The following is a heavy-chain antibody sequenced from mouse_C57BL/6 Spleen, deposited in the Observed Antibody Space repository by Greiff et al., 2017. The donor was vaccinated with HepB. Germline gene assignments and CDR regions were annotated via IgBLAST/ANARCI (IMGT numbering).Heavy chain of an antibody. J-gene: IGHJ1*03. CDR2: ISYDGSN. V-gene: IGHV3-6*01. CDR3: AREAYGSSYVAYFDV. CDR1: GYSITSGYY. D-gene: IGHD1-1*01. Sequence: EVKLLESGPGLVKPSQSLSLTCSVTGYSITSGYYCNWIRQFPGNKLEWMGYISYDGSNNYNPSFKNRISITRNTSKNQFFLKLNSVTTEDTATYYGAREAYGSSYVAYFDVWGTGTTVTVSS.